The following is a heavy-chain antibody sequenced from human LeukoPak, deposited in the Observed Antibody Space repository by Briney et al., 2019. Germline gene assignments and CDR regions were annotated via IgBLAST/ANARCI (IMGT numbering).Heavy chain of an antibody. V-gene: IGHV3-15*01. D-gene: IGHD6-19*01. Sequence: PGGSLRLSCAASGFTFSNAWMSWVRQAPGKGLEWVGRIKSKTDGGTTDYAAPVKGRFTISRDNSKNTLYLQMNSLRAEDTAVYYCAKEGDSSGWYYFDYWGQGTLVTVSS. CDR3: AKEGDSSGWYYFDY. J-gene: IGHJ4*02. CDR2: IKSKTDGGTT. CDR1: GFTFSNAW.